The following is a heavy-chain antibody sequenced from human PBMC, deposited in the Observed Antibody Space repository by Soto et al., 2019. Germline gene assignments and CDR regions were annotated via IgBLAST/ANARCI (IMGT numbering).Heavy chain of an antibody. CDR2: IYYSGST. D-gene: IGHD1-26*01. Sequence: SETLSLTCTVSGGSISSYYWSWIRQPPGKGLEWIGYIYYSGSTNYNPSLKSRVTISVDTSKNQFSLKLSSVTAADTAVYYCARDRKIVGAKANSFDPWGQGTLVTVSS. CDR1: GGSISSYY. V-gene: IGHV4-59*01. CDR3: ARDRKIVGAKANSFDP. J-gene: IGHJ5*02.